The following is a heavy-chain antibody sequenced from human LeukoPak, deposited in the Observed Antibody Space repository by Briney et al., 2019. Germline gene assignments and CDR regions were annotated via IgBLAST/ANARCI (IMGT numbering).Heavy chain of an antibody. CDR2: INPNSGGT. D-gene: IGHD3-10*01. CDR3: ARDDGSGYYYYGMDV. V-gene: IGHV1-2*04. CDR1: GYTFTGYY. Sequence: ASVKVSCKASGYTFTGYYMHWVRQAPGQGLEWMGWINPNSGGTNYAQKFQGWVTMTRDTSNSTAYMELSRLRSDDTAVYYCARDDGSGYYYYGMDVWGQGTTVTVSS. J-gene: IGHJ6*02.